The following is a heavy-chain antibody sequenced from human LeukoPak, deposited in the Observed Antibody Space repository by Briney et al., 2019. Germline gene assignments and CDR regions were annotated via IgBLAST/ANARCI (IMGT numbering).Heavy chain of an antibody. V-gene: IGHV4-39*07. CDR2: IYYSGST. CDR1: GGSISSSSYY. Sequence: SETLSLTCTVSGGSISSSSYYWGWIRQPPGKGLEWIGSIYYSGSTYYNPSLKSRVTVSVDTSKNQFSLKLSSVTAADTAVYYCARDAMNQYYYYYGMDVWDQGTTVTVSS. D-gene: IGHD2-2*01. CDR3: ARDAMNQYYYYYGMDV. J-gene: IGHJ6*02.